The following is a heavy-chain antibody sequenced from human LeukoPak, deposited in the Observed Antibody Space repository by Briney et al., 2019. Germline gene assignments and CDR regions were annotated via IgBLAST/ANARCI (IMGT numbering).Heavy chain of an antibody. CDR3: ARDRVSSGWYWFDP. J-gene: IGHJ5*02. Sequence: SENDSCKACVGTFSNYVISGVRQAPGQGLEWMGGIIPIFGTANYAPKFQGIVTITADETTSTSYMELSSLRSEDAAVYYCARDRVSSGWYWFDPWGQGTLVTVSS. CDR2: IIPIFGTA. CDR1: VGTFSNYV. V-gene: IGHV1-69*01. D-gene: IGHD6-19*01.